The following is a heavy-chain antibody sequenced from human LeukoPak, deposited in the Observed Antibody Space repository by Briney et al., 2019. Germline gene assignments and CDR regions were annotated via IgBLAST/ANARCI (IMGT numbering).Heavy chain of an antibody. J-gene: IGHJ6*02. D-gene: IGHD6-19*01. CDR2: IWYDGGNK. Sequence: PGRSLRVSCAASGFTFSNYVIHWVRQAPGKGLEWVAFIWYDGGNKFYADSVKGRFTVSRDNSKNTVYLQMSGLRANDTAIYYWARSAGWSFIDVGGQGTTVTVSS. CDR1: GFTFSNYV. CDR3: ARSAGWSFIDV. V-gene: IGHV3-33*08.